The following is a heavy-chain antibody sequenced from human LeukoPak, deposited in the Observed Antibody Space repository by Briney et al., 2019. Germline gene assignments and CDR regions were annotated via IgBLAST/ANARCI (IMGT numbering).Heavy chain of an antibody. CDR2: IRSKANSYAT. D-gene: IGHD3-22*01. V-gene: IGHV3-73*01. CDR1: GLTFSGSA. J-gene: IGHJ3*02. Sequence: GRSLRPSCAAAGLTFSGSAMHWVRQPSGKGLEWVGRIRSKANSYATAYAASVKGRFTISRDDSEDTAYLQMNSLKTEDTAVYYCTRPYYYDSSGYRRDIWGQGTMVTVSS. CDR3: TRPYYYDSSGYRRDI.